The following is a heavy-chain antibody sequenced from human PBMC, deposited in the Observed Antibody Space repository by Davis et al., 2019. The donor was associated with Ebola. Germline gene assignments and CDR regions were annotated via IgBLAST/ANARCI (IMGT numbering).Heavy chain of an antibody. CDR2: IGSGSSNI. Sequence: GESLKISCVASGLTISSFSMNWVRQASGKGLEWVASIGSGSSNIYYADSVKGRFTISRDDAKNSLYLQMNSLRADDTAMYYCVKPVVEATIRNWFDPWGQGTLVTVSS. V-gene: IGHV3-21*01. D-gene: IGHD1-26*01. J-gene: IGHJ5*02. CDR1: GLTISSFS. CDR3: VKPVVEATIRNWFDP.